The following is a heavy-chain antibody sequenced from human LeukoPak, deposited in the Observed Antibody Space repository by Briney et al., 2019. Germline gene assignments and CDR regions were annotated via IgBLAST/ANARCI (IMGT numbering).Heavy chain of an antibody. J-gene: IGHJ6*04. CDR1: GCSISSGDYY. Sequence: PSQTLSLTCTVSGCSISSGDYYWSWIRQPPGKGLEWIGYIYYSGSTYYNPSLKSRVTISVDTSKNQFSLKLSAVTAADTTVYYCARSRIGVAKSGMDVWGKGTTVTVSS. V-gene: IGHV4-30-4*08. CDR3: ARSRIGVAKSGMDV. CDR2: IYYSGST. D-gene: IGHD3-3*01.